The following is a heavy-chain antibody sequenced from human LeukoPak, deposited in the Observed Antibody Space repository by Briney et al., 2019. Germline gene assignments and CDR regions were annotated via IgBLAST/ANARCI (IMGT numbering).Heavy chain of an antibody. CDR2: ISSRSYI. Sequence: GGSLRLSCAASGFTFSSYSMNWVRQAPGKGLEWVSSISSRSYIYYADSVKGRFTISRDNAKNSLYLQMNSLRAEDTAVYYCARDLSIAAAGRNWFDPWGQGTLVTVSS. D-gene: IGHD6-13*01. J-gene: IGHJ5*02. V-gene: IGHV3-21*01. CDR3: ARDLSIAAAGRNWFDP. CDR1: GFTFSSYS.